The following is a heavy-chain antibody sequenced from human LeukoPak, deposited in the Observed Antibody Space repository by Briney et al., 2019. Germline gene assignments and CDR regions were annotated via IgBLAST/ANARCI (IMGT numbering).Heavy chain of an antibody. CDR2: IYYSGST. CDR3: ARQGRDGRFANY. Sequence: PSETLSLTCTVSGGSISSSSYYWGWIRQPPGKELEWIGTIYYSGSTYYNPSLKSRVTISVDTSKNQFSLKLSSVTAADMAVYYCARQGRDGRFANYWGQGTLVTVSS. D-gene: IGHD5-24*01. V-gene: IGHV4-39*01. J-gene: IGHJ4*02. CDR1: GGSISSSSYY.